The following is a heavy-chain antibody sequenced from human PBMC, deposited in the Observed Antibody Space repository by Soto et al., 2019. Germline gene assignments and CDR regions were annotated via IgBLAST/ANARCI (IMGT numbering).Heavy chain of an antibody. D-gene: IGHD3-16*01. J-gene: IGHJ6*02. Sequence: EVQLVESGGGLVQPGGSLRLSCAASGFTFSSYSMNWVRQAPGKGLEWVSYISSSSSTIYYADYVKGRFTISRDNAKNSLYLQMNSLRDEDTAVYYCARSYGYYYYYGMDVWGQGTTVTVSS. CDR2: ISSSSSTI. V-gene: IGHV3-48*02. CDR1: GFTFSSYS. CDR3: ARSYGYYYYYGMDV.